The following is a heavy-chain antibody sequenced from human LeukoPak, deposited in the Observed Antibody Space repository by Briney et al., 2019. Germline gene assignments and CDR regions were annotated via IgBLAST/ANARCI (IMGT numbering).Heavy chain of an antibody. CDR1: GFTVVSSF. Sequence: KTRGSLRLSWAPAGFTVVSSFMTWVRPAPGEGLEEVGRIRRYSDGGTIDYAAPVNGRFALSTDDSKNTLYLHMSSLQTEDTAVYYCATDCYDTTWGQGTLVTVSS. CDR3: ATDCYDTT. D-gene: IGHD2-2*01. CDR2: IRRYSDGGTI. V-gene: IGHV3-15*07. J-gene: IGHJ5*02.